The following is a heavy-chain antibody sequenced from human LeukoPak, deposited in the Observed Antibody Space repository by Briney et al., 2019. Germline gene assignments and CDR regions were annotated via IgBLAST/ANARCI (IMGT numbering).Heavy chain of an antibody. D-gene: IGHD3-3*01. V-gene: IGHV4-34*01. J-gene: IGHJ5*02. Sequence: SETLSLTCTVSGGSISSYYWSWIRQPPGKGLEWIGEINHSGSTNYNPSLKSRVTISVDTSKNQFSLKLSSVTAADTAVYYCARGGTIFGVATGYNWFDPWGQGTLVTVSS. CDR3: ARGGTIFGVATGYNWFDP. CDR1: GGSISSYY. CDR2: INHSGST.